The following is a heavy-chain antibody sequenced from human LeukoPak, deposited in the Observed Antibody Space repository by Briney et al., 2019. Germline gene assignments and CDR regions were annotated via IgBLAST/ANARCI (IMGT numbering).Heavy chain of an antibody. D-gene: IGHD4-17*01. CDR1: GFTFSSYS. CDR3: AREDYGDYVYSDY. CDR2: ISSSSSYI. V-gene: IGHV3-21*01. J-gene: IGHJ4*02. Sequence: GGSLRLPCAASGFTFSSYSMNWVRQAPGKGLEWVSSISSSSSYIYYAGSVKGRFTISRDNAKNSLYLQMNSLRAEDTAVYYCAREDYGDYVYSDYWGQGTLVTVSS.